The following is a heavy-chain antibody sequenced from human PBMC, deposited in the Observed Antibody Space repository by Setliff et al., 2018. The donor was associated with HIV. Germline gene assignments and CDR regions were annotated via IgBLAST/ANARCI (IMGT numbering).Heavy chain of an antibody. CDR2: IIPIFGTA. D-gene: IGHD6-13*01. CDR1: GGAFSNYG. V-gene: IGHV1-69*13. CDR3: ARDQPTVYYTSWYDSGEYNWFDP. Sequence: SVKVSCKAYGGAFSNYGISWVRQAPGQGLEWMGGIIPIFGTANYAQKFQGRVTITADASTSTAYMELSSLSSEDTAVYYCARDQPTVYYTSWYDSGEYNWFDPWGQGTLVTVSS. J-gene: IGHJ5*02.